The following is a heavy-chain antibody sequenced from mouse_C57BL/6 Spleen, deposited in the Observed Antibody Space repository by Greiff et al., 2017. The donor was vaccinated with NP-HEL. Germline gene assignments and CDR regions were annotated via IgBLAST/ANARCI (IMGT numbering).Heavy chain of an antibody. J-gene: IGHJ4*01. CDR1: GFSLTSYG. Sequence: VQRVESGPGLVQPSQSLSITCTVSGFSLTSYGVHWVRQSPGKGLEWLGVIWSGGSTDYNAAFISRLSISKDNSKSQVFFKMNSLQADDTAIYYCARDSGLRQLRPSHYAMDYWGQGTSVTVSS. V-gene: IGHV2-2*01. CDR2: IWSGGST. CDR3: ARDSGLRQLRPSHYAMDY. D-gene: IGHD3-2*02.